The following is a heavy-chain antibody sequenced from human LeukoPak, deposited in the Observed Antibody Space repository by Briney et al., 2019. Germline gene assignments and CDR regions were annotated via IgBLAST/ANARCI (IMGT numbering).Heavy chain of an antibody. CDR2: ISYDGSNK. Sequence: GGSLRLSCAASGFTFSSYAMHWVRQAPGKGLEWVAVISYDGSNKYYADSVKGRFTISRDNSKNTLYLQMNSLRAEDTAVYYCANAEQRITMIVVAKEAFDIWGQGTMVTVSS. CDR1: GFTFSSYA. J-gene: IGHJ3*02. V-gene: IGHV3-30-3*01. D-gene: IGHD3-22*01. CDR3: ANAEQRITMIVVAKEAFDI.